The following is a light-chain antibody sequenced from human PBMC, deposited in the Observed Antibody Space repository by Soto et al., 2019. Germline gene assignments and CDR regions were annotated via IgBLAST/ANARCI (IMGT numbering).Light chain of an antibody. CDR3: QQYENLPT. CDR2: DAS. CDR1: QNINNY. Sequence: DIQITQKTSSLSASVGDRVTITCQASQNINNYLNWYQQKPGRAPKLLIYDASNLEAGVPSRFRGSGSGTDFTFTISRLQPEDIATYYCQQYENLPTFGQGTRLEIK. J-gene: IGKJ5*01. V-gene: IGKV1-33*01.